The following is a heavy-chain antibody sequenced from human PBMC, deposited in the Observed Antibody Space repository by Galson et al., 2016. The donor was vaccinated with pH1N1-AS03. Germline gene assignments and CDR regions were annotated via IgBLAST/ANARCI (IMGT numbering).Heavy chain of an antibody. CDR2: TYWRSKWYN. CDR1: GDSVSSNIDA. J-gene: IGHJ4*02. D-gene: IGHD4-23*01. CDR3: ATGLGWTADD. Sequence: CAISGDSVSSNIDAWNWIRQSPSGGLEWLGRTYWRSKWYNDYAVSVKSRLTINPDTSKNQFSLQLNSVTAADAAVYYCATGLGWTADDWGQGTLVTVSS. V-gene: IGHV6-1*01.